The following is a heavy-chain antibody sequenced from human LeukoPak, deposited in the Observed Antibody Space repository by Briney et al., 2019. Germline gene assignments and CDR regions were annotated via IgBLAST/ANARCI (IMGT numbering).Heavy chain of an antibody. CDR2: IYPGDSDT. CDR1: GYSFTSYW. V-gene: IGHV5-51*01. CDR3: ARLRYAGYCSSTSCRDPNWFDP. J-gene: IGHJ5*02. Sequence: GESLKISCKGSGYSFTSYWIGLVRQMPGKGLEWMGIIYPGDSDTRYSPSFQGQVTISADKSISTAYLQWSSLKASDTAMYYCARLRYAGYCSSTSCRDPNWFDPWGQGTLVTVSS. D-gene: IGHD2-2*01.